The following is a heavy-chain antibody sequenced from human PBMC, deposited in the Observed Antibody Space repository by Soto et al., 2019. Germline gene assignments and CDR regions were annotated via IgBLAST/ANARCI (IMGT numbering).Heavy chain of an antibody. Sequence: GGSLRLSCAASGFTFSSYSMNWVRQAPGKGLEWVSSISSSSSYIYYADSVKGRFTISRDNAKNSLYLQMNSLRAEDTAVYYCARERSTQIPAAQDDAFDIWGQGTMVTVSS. V-gene: IGHV3-21*01. D-gene: IGHD2-2*01. CDR2: ISSSSSYI. J-gene: IGHJ3*02. CDR3: ARERSTQIPAAQDDAFDI. CDR1: GFTFSSYS.